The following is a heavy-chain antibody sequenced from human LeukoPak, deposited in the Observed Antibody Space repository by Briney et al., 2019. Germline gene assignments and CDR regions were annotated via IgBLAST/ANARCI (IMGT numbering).Heavy chain of an antibody. V-gene: IGHV1-46*01. J-gene: IGHJ4*02. Sequence: GIINPSGGSTSYPQKFQGRVTMTRDTSTSTVYMELSSLRSEDTAVYYCARGDSDSWYPLHYWGQGTLVTVSS. CDR3: ARGDSDSWYPLHY. CDR2: INPSGGST. D-gene: IGHD6-13*01.